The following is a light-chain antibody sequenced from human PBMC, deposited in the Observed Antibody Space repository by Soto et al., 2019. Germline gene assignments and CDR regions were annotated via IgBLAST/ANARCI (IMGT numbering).Light chain of an antibody. CDR1: QTFSNW. CDR3: QQYNSYPLT. Sequence: DIQMTQSPSTLSASVGDRVTITCRASQTFSNWLAWYQQKPGEAPKLLIYKASSLASGVPSRFSGSGSGTEFTLTISSLQPDDFASYYCQQYNSYPLTFGGGTKVEIK. V-gene: IGKV1-5*03. CDR2: KAS. J-gene: IGKJ4*01.